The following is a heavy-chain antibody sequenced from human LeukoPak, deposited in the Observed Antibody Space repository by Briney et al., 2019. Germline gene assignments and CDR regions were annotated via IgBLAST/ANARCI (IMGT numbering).Heavy chain of an antibody. J-gene: IGHJ4*02. V-gene: IGHV3-74*01. CDR2: INVEGNYI. Sequence: GKSLRLSCAASGFTVSRYWMHWVRQAPGKGLVWVARINVEGNYIDYAESVKGRFTISRDSAKNTLYLQMNSVRAEDTAVYSCARDLTGPYDQWGQGTLVTVSS. CDR3: ARDLTGPYDQ. CDR1: GFTVSRYW. D-gene: IGHD3-22*01.